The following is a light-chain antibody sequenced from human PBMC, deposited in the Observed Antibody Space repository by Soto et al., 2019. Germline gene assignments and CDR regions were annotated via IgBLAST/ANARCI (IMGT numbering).Light chain of an antibody. V-gene: IGLV2-14*01. CDR3: TSFSSSTSLDV. CDR1: TRDIAGYNY. J-gene: IGLJ1*01. Sequence: QSVLTQPASVSGSLGQSITISCTGTTRDIAGYNYISWYQQLPGKAPKLMIYQVTIRPSGISNRFSGSKSGNTASLTISGLQAEDEADYYCTSFSSSTSLDVFGTGTKGTVL. CDR2: QVT.